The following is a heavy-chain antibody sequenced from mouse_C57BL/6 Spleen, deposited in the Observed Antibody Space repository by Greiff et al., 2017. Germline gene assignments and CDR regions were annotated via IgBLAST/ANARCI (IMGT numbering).Heavy chain of an antibody. D-gene: IGHD2-3*01. CDR2: IDPSDSYT. CDR3: ARYDDGHGRAMDY. Sequence: QVQLQQPGAELVKPGASVKLSCKASGYTFTSYWMQWVQQRPGQGLEWIGEIDPSDSYTNYNQKFKGKATLTVDTSSSTAYMQLSGLTSEDSAVYYWARYDDGHGRAMDYWGQGTSVTVSS. J-gene: IGHJ4*01. CDR1: GYTFTSYW. V-gene: IGHV1-50*01.